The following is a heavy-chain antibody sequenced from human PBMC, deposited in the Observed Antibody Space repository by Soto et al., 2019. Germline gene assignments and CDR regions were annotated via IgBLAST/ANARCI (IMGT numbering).Heavy chain of an antibody. CDR3: AKDHEWCGELFDGMDV. CDR1: GFTFSSYA. D-gene: IGHD3-10*01. V-gene: IGHV3-23*01. Sequence: EVQLLESGGGLVQPGGSLRLSCAASGFTFSSYAMSWVRQAPGKGLEWVSAISGSGGSTYYADSVKGRFTISRDNSKNTRYRQMNSLRAEDTAVYYCAKDHEWCGELFDGMDVWGQGTTVTVSS. CDR2: ISGSGGST. J-gene: IGHJ6*02.